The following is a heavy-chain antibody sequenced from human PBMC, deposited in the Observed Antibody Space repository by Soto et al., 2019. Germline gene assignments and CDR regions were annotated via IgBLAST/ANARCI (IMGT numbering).Heavy chain of an antibody. J-gene: IGHJ4*02. V-gene: IGHV4-4*07. CDR3: ARGMTPPGAPAWYYFDS. CDR2: FSLSGTT. D-gene: IGHD2-8*02. CDR1: GASITSSSY. Sequence: PSETLSLTCTVSGASITSSSYWSWIRQPAGKGLEWIGRFSLSGTTNYNPSLRSRVTMSADVFKNQFSLRLISVTAADTALYYCARGMTPPGAPAWYYFDSWGQGTLVTVSS.